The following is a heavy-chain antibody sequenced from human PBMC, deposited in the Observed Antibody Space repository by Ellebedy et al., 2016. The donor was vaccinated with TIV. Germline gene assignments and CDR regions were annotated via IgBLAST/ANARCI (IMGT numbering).Heavy chain of an antibody. CDR2: ISWDGGNT. CDR3: ATQWELYD. Sequence: GGSLRLSCAASGFTFSDYTMYWVRQPPGKGLEWVSLISWDGGNTYYADSVRGRFTISRDDAKNSLYLQMNSLRDEDTAVYYCATQWELYDWGQGTPVTVSS. D-gene: IGHD1-26*01. J-gene: IGHJ4*02. V-gene: IGHV3-43*01. CDR1: GFTFSDYT.